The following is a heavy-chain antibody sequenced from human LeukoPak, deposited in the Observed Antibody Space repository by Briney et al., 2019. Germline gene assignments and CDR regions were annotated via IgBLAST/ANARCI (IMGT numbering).Heavy chain of an antibody. J-gene: IGHJ4*02. D-gene: IGHD3-22*01. Sequence: GASVKVSCKASGYTFTSYTINWVRQAPGQGLEWMGWISAYNGNTYYAERLQGRVTMTTDTSTSTAYMELRSLGFDDTAVYYCARPRTTYWYDSSGYQPFDSWGQGTLVTVSS. CDR1: GYTFTSYT. CDR3: ARPRTTYWYDSSGYQPFDS. V-gene: IGHV1-18*04. CDR2: ISAYNGNT.